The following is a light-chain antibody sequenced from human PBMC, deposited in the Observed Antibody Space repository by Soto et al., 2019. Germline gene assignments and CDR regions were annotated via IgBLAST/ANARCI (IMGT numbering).Light chain of an antibody. Sequence: EILLTQSPNTLAVSPGEGATLSCRASQSVRDNLAWYQQKPGQAPRLLIYDASTRATVIPARFSGSGSGTEFTLTISSLQSEDFAVYYCQPYNDRPPITFGQGTLLEI. CDR2: DAS. V-gene: IGKV3-15*01. CDR1: QSVRDN. J-gene: IGKJ5*01. CDR3: QPYNDRPPIT.